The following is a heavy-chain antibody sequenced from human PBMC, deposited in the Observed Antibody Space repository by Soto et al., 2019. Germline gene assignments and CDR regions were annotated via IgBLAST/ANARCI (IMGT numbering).Heavy chain of an antibody. CDR2: IYYSGST. D-gene: IGHD6-13*01. Sequence: SETLSLTCTVSGGSISRGGYYWSWIRQHPGKGLEWIGYIYYSGSTYYNPSLKSRVTISVDTSKNQFSLKLSSVTAADTAVYYSASVSPGGEAAATNDYWGQGTLVTVSS. V-gene: IGHV4-31*03. J-gene: IGHJ4*02. CDR1: GGSISRGGYY. CDR3: ASVSPGGEAAATNDY.